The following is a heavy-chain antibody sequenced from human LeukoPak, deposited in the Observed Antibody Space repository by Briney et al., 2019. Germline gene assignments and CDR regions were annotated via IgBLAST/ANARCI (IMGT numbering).Heavy chain of an antibody. CDR1: GYTLTELS. V-gene: IGHV1-24*01. J-gene: IGHJ4*02. D-gene: IGHD6-13*01. CDR3: ASEGSSTWSFDY. Sequence: ASVKVSCKVSGYTLTELSMHWVRQAPGKGLEWMGGFDPEDGETIYAQKFQGRVTMTEDTSTDTAYMELSSLRSDDTAVYYCASEGSSTWSFDYWGQGTLVTVSS. CDR2: FDPEDGET.